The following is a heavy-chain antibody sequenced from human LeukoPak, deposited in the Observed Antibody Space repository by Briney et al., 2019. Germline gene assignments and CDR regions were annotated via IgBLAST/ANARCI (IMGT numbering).Heavy chain of an antibody. J-gene: IGHJ4*02. CDR2: INSDGSWT. CDR1: GNYW. CDR3: AKSLGVVVTAARIDY. V-gene: IGHV3-74*01. Sequence: GGSLRLSCAASGNYWMHWVRQAPGKGLVWVSHINSDGSWTSYADSVKGRFTISRDNSKNTLYLQMNSLRAEDTAVYYCAKSLGVVVTAARIDYWGQGTLVTVSS. D-gene: IGHD2-21*02.